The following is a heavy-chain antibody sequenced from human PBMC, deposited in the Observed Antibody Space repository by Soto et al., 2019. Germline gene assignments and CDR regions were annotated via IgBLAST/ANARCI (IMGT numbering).Heavy chain of an antibody. CDR3: ARGGSYVGFDS. J-gene: IGHJ4*02. CDR1: GGSLNSSSHH. V-gene: IGHV4-61*01. Sequence: SETLSLTCTVSGGSLNSSSHHWSWIRQPPGKGLEWIGYIHYFGSTKYNPSLESRVVISVDTSKNQFSLKVPSVTAADTAIYFCARGGSYVGFDSWGQGARVTVSS. CDR2: IHYFGST. D-gene: IGHD1-26*01.